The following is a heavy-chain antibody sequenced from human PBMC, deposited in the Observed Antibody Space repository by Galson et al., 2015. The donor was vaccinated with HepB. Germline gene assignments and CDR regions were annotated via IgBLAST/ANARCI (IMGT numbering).Heavy chain of an antibody. V-gene: IGHV4-4*02. CDR2: AYHSGGT. CDR3: ARAKEGRGYFGY. D-gene: IGHD3-10*01. CDR1: GDSISNDRW. J-gene: IGHJ4*02. Sequence: LSLTCAVSGDSISNDRWWSWVRQPPGEGLEWIGEAYHSGGTNYRPSLKSRVTISVDKSKNQFSLKLTSVTAADTAVYYCARAKEGRGYFGYWGQGTLVTVSS.